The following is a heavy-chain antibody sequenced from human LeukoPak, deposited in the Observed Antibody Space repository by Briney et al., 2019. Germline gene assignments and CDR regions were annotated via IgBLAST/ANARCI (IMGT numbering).Heavy chain of an antibody. CDR2: IYYSGST. J-gene: IGHJ6*03. CDR3: ASQDSSSSTDYYYYMDV. CDR1: GGSISSYY. D-gene: IGHD6-6*01. V-gene: IGHV4-59*01. Sequence: SETLSLTCTVSGGSISSYYWSWIRQPPGEGLEWIGYIYYSGSTNYNPSLKSRVTISVDTSKNQFSLKLSSVTAADTAVYYCASQDSSSSTDYYYYMDVWGKGTTVTVSS.